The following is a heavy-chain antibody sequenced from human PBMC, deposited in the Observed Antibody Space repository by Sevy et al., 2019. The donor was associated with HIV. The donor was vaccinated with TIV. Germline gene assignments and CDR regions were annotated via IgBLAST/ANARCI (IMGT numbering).Heavy chain of an antibody. CDR1: GYIFNTFA. J-gene: IGHJ5*02. CDR3: AREGYGDNGWLDP. V-gene: IGHV1-18*01. D-gene: IGHD5-18*01. CDR2: ISTYNNNI. Sequence: ASVKVSCKTSGYIFNTFAISSLRQAPGQGPEWMGWISTYNNNIQYAQKFQGRVTMTKDTSTSTAYMEVKSLRSDDTAVYYCAREGYGDNGWLDPWGQGTLVTVSS.